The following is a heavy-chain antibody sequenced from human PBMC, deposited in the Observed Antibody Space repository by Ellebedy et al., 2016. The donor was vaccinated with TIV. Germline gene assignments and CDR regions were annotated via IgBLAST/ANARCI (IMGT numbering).Heavy chain of an antibody. D-gene: IGHD6-13*01. CDR2: ISGDSSYK. Sequence: PGGSLRLSCAASGFTFSSYSMNWVRQTPGKGLEWVSSISGDSSYKYYGDSVKGRFTISRDNANDTVYLQMNSLRVEDTAFYYCAREFTADGGSWPWFASDSQIWGQGVLVTVSS. V-gene: IGHV3-21*04. CDR1: GFTFSSYS. J-gene: IGHJ1*01. CDR3: AREFTADGGSWPWFASDSQI.